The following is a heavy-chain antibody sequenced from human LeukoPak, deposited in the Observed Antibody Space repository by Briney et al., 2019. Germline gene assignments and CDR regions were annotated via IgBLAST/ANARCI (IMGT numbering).Heavy chain of an antibody. J-gene: IGHJ5*02. CDR3: AYSIGLKA. CDR1: GFAFSEYY. V-gene: IGHV3-11*04. Sequence: GGSLRLSCAASGFAFSEYYISWIRQAPGKGLEWVSYISGSGATAIHYAHSVRGRFTISRDNANNSVYLQMNSLRAEDTAVYYCAYSIGLKAWGQGTPVTVSS. CDR2: ISGSGATAI. D-gene: IGHD2-21*01.